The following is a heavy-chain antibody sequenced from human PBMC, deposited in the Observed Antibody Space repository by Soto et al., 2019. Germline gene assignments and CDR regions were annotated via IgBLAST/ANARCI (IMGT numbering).Heavy chain of an antibody. CDR3: ARGLGYGSGSYYMFDY. Sequence: QVQLVQSGAEVKKPGSSVKVSCKASGGTFSSYAISWVRQAPGQGLEWMGGIIPIFGTANYAQKFQGRVTITADESTSTADMELSSLRSEDTAVDYCARGLGYGSGSYYMFDYWGQGTLVTVSS. CDR1: GGTFSSYA. CDR2: IIPIFGTA. J-gene: IGHJ4*02. D-gene: IGHD3-10*01. V-gene: IGHV1-69*01.